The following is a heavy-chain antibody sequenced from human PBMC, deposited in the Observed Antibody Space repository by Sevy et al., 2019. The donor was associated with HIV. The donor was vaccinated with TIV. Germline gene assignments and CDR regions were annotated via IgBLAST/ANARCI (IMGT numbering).Heavy chain of an antibody. CDR3: AKGGVSAMVTVVGGIATNFDF. CDR2: ISWGSGNI. CDR1: GFSFDDFA. V-gene: IGHV3-9*01. J-gene: IGHJ4*02. D-gene: IGHD3-16*02. Sequence: GGSLRLSCAASGFSFDDFAMHWVRQAPGKGLEWVSGISWGSGNISYGASVKGRFTISRDNFRNSLYLQMNSLMAEDTALCLGAKGGVSAMVTVVGGIATNFDFWGQGTLVTVSS.